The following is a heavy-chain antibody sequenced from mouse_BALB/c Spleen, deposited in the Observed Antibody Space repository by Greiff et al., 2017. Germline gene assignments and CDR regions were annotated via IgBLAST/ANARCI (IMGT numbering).Heavy chain of an antibody. CDR3: AKGVYYENYYAMDY. CDR2: IWAGGST. J-gene: IGHJ4*01. Sequence: VHLVESGPGLVAPSQSLSITCTVSGFSLTSYGVHWVRQPPGKGLEWLGVIWAGGSTNYNSALMSRLSISKDNSKSQVFLKMNSLQTDDTAMYYCAKGVYYENYYAMDYWGQGTSVTVSS. CDR1: GFSLTSYG. D-gene: IGHD2-4*01. V-gene: IGHV2-9*02.